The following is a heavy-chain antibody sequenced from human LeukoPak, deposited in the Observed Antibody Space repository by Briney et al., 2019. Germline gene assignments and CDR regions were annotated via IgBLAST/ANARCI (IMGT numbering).Heavy chain of an antibody. CDR3: ARDGSPLRFYEMDV. V-gene: IGHV3-11*04. D-gene: IGHD2-2*03. CDR2: ISNTGRTT. J-gene: IGHJ6*04. CDR1: GFTFSDYH. Sequence: GGSLRLSCAASGFTFSDYHMTWIRQAPGKGLKWISYISNTGRTTYYADSVKGRFTISRDDAKNSLFLEMNSLRAEDTAVYYCARDGSPLRFYEMDVWGKGTTVIVSS.